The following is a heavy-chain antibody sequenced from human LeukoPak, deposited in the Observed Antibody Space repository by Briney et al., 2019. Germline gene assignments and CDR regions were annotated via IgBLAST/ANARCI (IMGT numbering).Heavy chain of an antibody. V-gene: IGHV4-34*01. J-gene: IGHJ5*02. CDR3: ARGRVLVMTGYPTGFDP. CDR1: GGSFSGYY. Sequence: PSETLSLTCAVYGGSFSGYYWSWIRQPPGKGLEWIGEINHSGSTNYNPSLESRVTISVDTSKNQFSLKLSSVTAADTAVYYCARGRVLVMTGYPTGFDPWGQGTLVTVSS. D-gene: IGHD3-9*01. CDR2: INHSGST.